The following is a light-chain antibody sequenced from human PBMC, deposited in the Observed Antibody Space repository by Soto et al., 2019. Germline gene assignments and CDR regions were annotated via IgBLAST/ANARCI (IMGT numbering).Light chain of an antibody. J-gene: IGKJ3*01. Sequence: EIVLTQSPATLSLSPGERATLSCRASQSVSSFLAWYQQKSGQTPRLLIYDASNRATGIPARFSGSWSGTDFTLTISSLEPEDFAVYYCKHRSNLLRTFTPGTKVDIK. CDR3: KHRSNLLRT. CDR2: DAS. V-gene: IGKV3-11*01. CDR1: QSVSSF.